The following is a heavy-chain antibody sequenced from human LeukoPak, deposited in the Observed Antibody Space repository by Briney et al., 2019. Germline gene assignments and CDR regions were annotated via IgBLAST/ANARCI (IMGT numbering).Heavy chain of an antibody. D-gene: IGHD2-2*01. CDR3: ARAKASVPGLPFYYYYGMYV. Sequence: GASVKVSCKASGYTFTGYYMHWVRQAPGQGREWMGWINPNSGGTNYAQKFQGWVTMTRDTSISTAYMELSRLRSDDTAVYYCARAKASVPGLPFYYYYGMYVWGQGTTVTVSS. V-gene: IGHV1-2*04. CDR1: GYTFTGYY. J-gene: IGHJ6*02. CDR2: INPNSGGT.